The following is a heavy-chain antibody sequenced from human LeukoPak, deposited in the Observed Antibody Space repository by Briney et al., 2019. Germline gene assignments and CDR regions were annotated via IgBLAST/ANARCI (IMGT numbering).Heavy chain of an antibody. CDR1: GGSFSGYY. CDR3: ARTQHRGYTYGVFDY. CDR2: INHSGST. D-gene: IGHD5-18*01. V-gene: IGHV4-34*01. J-gene: IGHJ4*02. Sequence: SETLSLTCAVYGGSFSGYYWSWIRQPPGKGLEWIGEINHSGSTNYNPSLKSRVTISVDTSKNQFSLSLTSVTAADTAVYYCARTQHRGYTYGVFDYWGQGTLVTVSS.